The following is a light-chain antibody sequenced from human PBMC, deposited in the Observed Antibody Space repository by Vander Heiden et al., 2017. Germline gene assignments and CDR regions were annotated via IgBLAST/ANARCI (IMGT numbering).Light chain of an antibody. V-gene: IGKV1-16*02. Sequence: DIQLTQSPSSLSASVGNRVTITCRASQGISYYLSWFHHKPEQAHKSMTYAVSSLQSGVPSKFSGCGSGTDFTLTLSSLQPEDCATYYCQQHNSYPYTFGQGTKLEIK. J-gene: IGKJ2*01. CDR3: QQHNSYPYT. CDR2: AVS. CDR1: QGISYY.